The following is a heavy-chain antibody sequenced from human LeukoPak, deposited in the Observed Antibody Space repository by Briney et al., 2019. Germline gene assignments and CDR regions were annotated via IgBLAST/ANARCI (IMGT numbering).Heavy chain of an antibody. CDR2: ISHDGSNK. J-gene: IGHJ4*02. D-gene: IGHD4-17*01. V-gene: IGHV3-30*04. CDR1: GFTFSSYA. Sequence: GGPLRLSCAASGFTFSSYAMHWVRQAPGKGLEWVAVISHDGSNKYYADSVKGRFTISRDNSENTLYLQMNSLRAEDTAVYYCARDYGDYYFDYWGQGTLVTVSS. CDR3: ARDYGDYYFDY.